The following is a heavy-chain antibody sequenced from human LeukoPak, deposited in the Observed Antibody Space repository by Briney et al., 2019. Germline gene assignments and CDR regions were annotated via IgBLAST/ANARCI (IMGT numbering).Heavy chain of an antibody. V-gene: IGHV3-23*01. Sequence: GGSLRLSCAASGFTFSSYGMTWVRQAPGKGLEWVSVISPAGGTTFYADSVKGRFIISRDNSKNTLYLQMNSLRVEDTALYYCAKNYDSGTFCSDYWGQGTLVSVSS. CDR2: ISPAGGTT. CDR1: GFTFSSYG. CDR3: AKNYDSGTFCSDY. D-gene: IGHD3-10*01. J-gene: IGHJ4*02.